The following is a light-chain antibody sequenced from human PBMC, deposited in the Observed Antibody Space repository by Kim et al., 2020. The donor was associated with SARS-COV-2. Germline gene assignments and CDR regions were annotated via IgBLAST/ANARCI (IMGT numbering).Light chain of an antibody. J-gene: IGLJ2*01. Sequence: RVTISGTGSSSNIGAGHDVHWYQQLPGTAPKLLIYGNSNRPSGVPDRFSGSKSGTSASLAITGLQAEDEADYYCQSYDSSLSGSVFGGGTQLTVL. CDR3: QSYDSSLSGSV. V-gene: IGLV1-40*01. CDR2: GNS. CDR1: SSNIGAGHD.